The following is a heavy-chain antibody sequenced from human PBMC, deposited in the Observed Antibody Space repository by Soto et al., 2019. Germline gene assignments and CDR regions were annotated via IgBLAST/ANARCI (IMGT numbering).Heavy chain of an antibody. D-gene: IGHD6-19*01. Sequence: SVKVSCKASGGTSSSYAISWVRQAPGQGLEWMGGIIPIFGTANYAQKFQGRVTITADESTSTAYMELSSLRSEDTAVYYCARSPHVVAGSYYFDYWGQGTLVTVSS. J-gene: IGHJ4*02. V-gene: IGHV1-69*13. CDR3: ARSPHVVAGSYYFDY. CDR1: GGTSSSYA. CDR2: IIPIFGTA.